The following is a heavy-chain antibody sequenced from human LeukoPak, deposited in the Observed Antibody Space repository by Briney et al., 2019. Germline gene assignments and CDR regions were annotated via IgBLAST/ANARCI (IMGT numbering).Heavy chain of an antibody. D-gene: IGHD3-10*01. CDR1: GFTFGDYA. CDR2: LYSAGTT. V-gene: IGHV3-66*01. J-gene: IGHJ4*02. Sequence: GGSLRLSCTASGFTFGDYAMSWFRQAPGKGLEWVSILYSAGTTYYADSAKGRFTISRDNSRNILYLQMSSLRAEDTAIYYCARTPSGSGNFFDYWGQGAPVTVSS. CDR3: ARTPSGSGNFFDY.